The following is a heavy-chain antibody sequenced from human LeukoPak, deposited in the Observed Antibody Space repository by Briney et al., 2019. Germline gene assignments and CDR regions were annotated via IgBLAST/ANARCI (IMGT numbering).Heavy chain of an antibody. CDR2: INQDESVK. D-gene: IGHD1-26*01. Sequence: GGSLRLSCAASGFTFRRFWMSWVRQAPGKGLEWVASINQDESVKHYVDSVRGRFTISRDNARNSLFLQMNSLKTEDTAVYYCTRSESGTYKGGFDFWGQGTLVTVSS. J-gene: IGHJ4*02. CDR3: TRSESGTYKGGFDF. CDR1: GFTFRRFW. V-gene: IGHV3-7*03.